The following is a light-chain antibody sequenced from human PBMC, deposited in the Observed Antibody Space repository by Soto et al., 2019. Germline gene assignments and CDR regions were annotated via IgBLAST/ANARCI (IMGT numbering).Light chain of an antibody. J-gene: IGLJ3*02. Sequence: QSALTQPASVSGSPGQSITISCTGTSSDVGAYNYVSWYQQHPGKAPKLMIYEVTNRPSGVSDRFSGSKSGNTASLTISGLQAEDEAYYYCSSYTISSTWVFGGGTKL. CDR3: SSYTISSTWV. CDR2: EVT. CDR1: SSDVGAYNY. V-gene: IGLV2-14*01.